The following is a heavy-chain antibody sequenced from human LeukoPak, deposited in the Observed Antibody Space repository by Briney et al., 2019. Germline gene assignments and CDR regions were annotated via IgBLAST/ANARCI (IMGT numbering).Heavy chain of an antibody. Sequence: GGSLRLSCVASGFTFSSYGMHWVRQAPGKGLEWVAFIRYDGSDKYYADSVKGRFTISRDNSRNTLYLQMNSLRAEDTAVYYCAREWDHDYDDYMFDYWGQGTLVTVSS. CDR3: AREWDHDYDDYMFDY. V-gene: IGHV3-30*02. D-gene: IGHD4-17*01. CDR1: GFTFSSYG. J-gene: IGHJ4*02. CDR2: IRYDGSDK.